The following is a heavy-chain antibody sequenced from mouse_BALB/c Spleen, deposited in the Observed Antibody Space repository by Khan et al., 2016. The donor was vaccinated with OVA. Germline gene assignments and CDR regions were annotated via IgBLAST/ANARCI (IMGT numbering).Heavy chain of an antibody. CDR2: INPDRSTI. D-gene: IGHD2-14*01. V-gene: IGHV4-1*02. CDR3: ASPDRYDERAWFAY. CDR1: GFDFSRYW. Sequence: EVQLVESGGGLVKPGGSLKLSCAASGFDFSRYWMSWVRQAHGKGLEWIGEINPDRSTINYTPSLKDKFIISRDNAKNTLYLQMSKVRSEKTALDDCASPDRYDERAWFAYGGQVTLVTVSA. J-gene: IGHJ3*01.